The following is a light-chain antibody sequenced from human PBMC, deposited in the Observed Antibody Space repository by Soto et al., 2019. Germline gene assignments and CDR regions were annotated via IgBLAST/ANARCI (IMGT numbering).Light chain of an antibody. CDR3: QQHSDWPLT. CDR2: GAS. V-gene: IGKV3-20*01. J-gene: IGKJ4*01. CDR1: QSVSSSY. Sequence: EIVLTQSPGTLSLSPGERTTLSCRASQSVSSSYLAWYQQKPGQAPRLLIYGASNRATGIPDRFSGSGSGTDFTLTISRLEPEDFAVYYCQQHSDWPLTFGGGTRVEI.